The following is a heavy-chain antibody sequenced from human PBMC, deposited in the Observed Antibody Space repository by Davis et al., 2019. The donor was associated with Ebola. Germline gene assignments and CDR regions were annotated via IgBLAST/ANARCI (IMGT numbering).Heavy chain of an antibody. CDR1: GFTFSSYA. V-gene: IGHV3-30-3*01. J-gene: IGHJ4*02. Sequence: SCAASGFTFSSYAMHWVRQAPGKGLEWVAVISYDGSNKYYADSVKGRFTISRDNSKNTLYLQMNSLRAEDTAVYYCAREWRWLQLGYFDYWGQGTLVTVSS. D-gene: IGHD5-24*01. CDR2: ISYDGSNK. CDR3: AREWRWLQLGYFDY.